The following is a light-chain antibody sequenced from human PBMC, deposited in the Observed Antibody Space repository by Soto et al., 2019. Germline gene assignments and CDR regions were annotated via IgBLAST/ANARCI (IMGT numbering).Light chain of an antibody. CDR1: NIGSKS. J-gene: IGLJ1*01. CDR2: YDS. V-gene: IGLV3-21*04. CDR3: QVWDSSSDHYV. Sequence: SYELTQPPSVSVAPGKTARITCGGNNIGSKSVHWYQQKPGQAPVLVIYYDSDRPSGIPERFSASNSGNTATLTISRVEAGDEADYYCQVWDSSSDHYVFGTGTKVTAL.